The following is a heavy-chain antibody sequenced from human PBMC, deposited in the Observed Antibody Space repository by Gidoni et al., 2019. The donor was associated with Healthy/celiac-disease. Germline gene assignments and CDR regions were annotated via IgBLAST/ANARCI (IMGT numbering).Heavy chain of an antibody. V-gene: IGHV4-34*01. CDR2: INHSGST. CDR3: ARFYFYYYGMDV. CDR1: GGSFSGYY. J-gene: IGHJ6*02. Sequence: QVQLQQWGAGLLKPSETLSLTCAVYGGSFSGYYWSWIRQPPGKGLEWIEEINHSGSTNYNPSLKSRVTISVDTSKNQFSLKLSSVTAADTAVYYCARFYFYYYGMDVWGQGTTVTVSS. D-gene: IGHD3-9*01.